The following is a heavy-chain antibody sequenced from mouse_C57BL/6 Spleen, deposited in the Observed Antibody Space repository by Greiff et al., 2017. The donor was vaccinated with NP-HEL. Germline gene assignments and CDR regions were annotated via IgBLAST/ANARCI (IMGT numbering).Heavy chain of an antibody. Sequence: DVHLVESGGGLVKPGGSLKLSCAASGFTFSDYGMHWVRQAPEKGLEWVAYISSGSSTIYYADTVKGRFTISRDNAKNTLFLQMTSLRSEDTARYYCARDGGFAYWGQGTLVTVSA. J-gene: IGHJ3*01. CDR2: ISSGSSTI. D-gene: IGHD2-3*01. CDR3: ARDGGFAY. CDR1: GFTFSDYG. V-gene: IGHV5-17*01.